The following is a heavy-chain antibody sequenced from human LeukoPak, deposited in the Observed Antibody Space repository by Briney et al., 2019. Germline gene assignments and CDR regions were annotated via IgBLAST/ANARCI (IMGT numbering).Heavy chain of an antibody. D-gene: IGHD3-10*01. CDR1: GGSISSYY. CDR2: IYYSGST. V-gene: IGHV4-59*01. Sequence: PSETLSLTCTVSGGSISSYYWSWLRQPPGKGLEWIGYIYYSGSTNYNPSLKSRVTISVDTSKNQFSLKLSSVTAADTAVYYCARGEYYYGSGSLDVWGKGTTVTVSS. J-gene: IGHJ6*04. CDR3: ARGEYYYGSGSLDV.